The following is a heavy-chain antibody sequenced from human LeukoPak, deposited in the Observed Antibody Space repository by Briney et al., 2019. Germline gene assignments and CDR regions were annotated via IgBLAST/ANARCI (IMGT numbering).Heavy chain of an antibody. V-gene: IGHV1-24*01. Sequence: ASVKISCKVSGYTLTELSMHWVRQAPGKGLEWMGGFDPEDGETIYAQKFQGRVTMTEDTSTDTAYMELSSLRSEDTAVYYCARAGSWYAYYYYYMDVWGKGTTVTISS. CDR1: GYTLTELS. CDR3: ARAGSWYAYYYYYMDV. D-gene: IGHD6-13*01. J-gene: IGHJ6*03. CDR2: FDPEDGET.